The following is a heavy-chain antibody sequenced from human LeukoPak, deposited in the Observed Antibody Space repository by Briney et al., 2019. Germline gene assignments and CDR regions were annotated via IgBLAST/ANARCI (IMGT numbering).Heavy chain of an antibody. CDR1: GFTFSSYA. CDR3: ARAFLTRYGSGSYYSMDV. V-gene: IGHV3-23*01. D-gene: IGHD3-10*01. CDR2: ISASGGLT. J-gene: IGHJ6*01. Sequence: AGSLRLSCAASGFTFSSYAMSWVRQAPGTGLEGVSGISASGGLTYYADSVKGRFTISRDNSKNTLHLQMNSLRAEGTAVYYCARAFLTRYGSGSYYSMDVWGKGTTVTVSS.